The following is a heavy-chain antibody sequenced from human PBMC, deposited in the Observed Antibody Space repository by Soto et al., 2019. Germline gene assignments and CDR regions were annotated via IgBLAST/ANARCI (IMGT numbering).Heavy chain of an antibody. Sequence: PSETLSLTCAVSGCSISSSNWWSCVRQPPGRGLEWIGEIYHSGSTNYNPSLKSRVTISEDKSKNLFSLKQSSVTAADTAVYYCARVSGYSSRWYGDYWGQGTLVTVSS. CDR2: IYHSGST. D-gene: IGHD6-13*01. CDR3: ARVSGYSSRWYGDY. CDR1: GCSISSSNW. J-gene: IGHJ4*02. V-gene: IGHV4-4*02.